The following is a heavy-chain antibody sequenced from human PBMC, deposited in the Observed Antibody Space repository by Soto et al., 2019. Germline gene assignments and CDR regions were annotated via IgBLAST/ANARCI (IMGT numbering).Heavy chain of an antibody. CDR1: GFTFSSYS. V-gene: IGHV3-48*01. CDR2: ISSSSSTI. CDR3: AREKYSYGQMLNYYYGLDV. Sequence: GGSLRLSCAASGFTFSSYSMNWVRQAPGKGLEWVSYISSSSSTIYYADSVKGRFTISRDNAKNTLYLQMNSLRAEDTAVYYCAREKYSYGQMLNYYYGLDVWGHGTTVTV. D-gene: IGHD5-18*01. J-gene: IGHJ6*02.